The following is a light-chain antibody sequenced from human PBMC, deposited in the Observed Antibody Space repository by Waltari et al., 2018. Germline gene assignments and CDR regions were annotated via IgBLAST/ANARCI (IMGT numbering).Light chain of an antibody. Sequence: QSVLTQPTSVSAAPGQRVTISCSGGSSNIGNNYVSWYRQFPGTAPKLLIYENSERPSGIPGRFSGSKSGTSATLDITGLQAGDEADYYCGTWDSSLSGAVFGGGTHLTVL. V-gene: IGLV1-51*02. CDR2: ENS. CDR3: GTWDSSLSGAV. CDR1: SSNIGNNY. J-gene: IGLJ7*01.